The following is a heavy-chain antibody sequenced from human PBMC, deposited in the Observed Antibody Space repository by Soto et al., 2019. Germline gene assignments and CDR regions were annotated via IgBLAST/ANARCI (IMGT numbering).Heavy chain of an antibody. J-gene: IGHJ4*02. CDR2: INAGNGNT. V-gene: IGHV1-3*01. D-gene: IGHD2-15*01. CDR3: ARDLGGWPDY. Sequence: ASVKVSCKASGYTFTSYALHWVRQAPGQRLEWMGWINAGNGNTKYSQKFQGRVTITKDTSATTAYMELSSLRSEDTAVYYCARDLGGWPDYWGQGTLVTVSS. CDR1: GYTFTSYA.